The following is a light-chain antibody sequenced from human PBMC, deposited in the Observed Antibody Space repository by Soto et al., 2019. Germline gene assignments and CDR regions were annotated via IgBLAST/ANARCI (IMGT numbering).Light chain of an antibody. CDR3: SSYTSSSTLDYV. CDR2: EVS. CDR1: SSDVGGSNY. J-gene: IGLJ1*01. V-gene: IGLV2-14*01. Sequence: QSALTQPASVSGSPGQSITISCTGTSSDVGGSNYVSWYQHHPGKGPKLMIYEVSYRPSGVSNRFSGSKSGNTASLTISGLQGEDEADYYCSSYTSSSTLDYVFGTGTKVTVL.